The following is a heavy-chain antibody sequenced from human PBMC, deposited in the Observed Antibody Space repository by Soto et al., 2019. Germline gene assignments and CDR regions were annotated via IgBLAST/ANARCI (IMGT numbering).Heavy chain of an antibody. V-gene: IGHV4-61*01. CDR1: GGSGRSDSYG. D-gene: IGHD3-3*01. CDR3: ARGRLTSFTIRDGTWSLYKYSVTAF. Sequence: SVTKSLTCTFFGGSGRSDSYGLSWTRQSPGKGLEWIGCIYSSGSTNYNPSLKSRLIISVDKSENQFSLKLSSVTAADTALYHCARGRLTSFTIRDGTWSLYKYSVTAFLGQRTKVTV. J-gene: IGHJ6*02. CDR2: IYSSGST.